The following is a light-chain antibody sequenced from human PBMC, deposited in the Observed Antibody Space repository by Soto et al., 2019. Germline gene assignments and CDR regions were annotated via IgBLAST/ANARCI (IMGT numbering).Light chain of an antibody. CDR2: KAS. V-gene: IGKV1-5*03. J-gene: IGKJ4*01. Sequence: DIQMTQSPSTLSASVGDRVAITCRASQSISAWLAWYQQKPGKAPRLLIYKASTLEIGVPSRFSGSGSGTEFTLTISSLQADDFATYFCQQYDDYPLTFGGGTKVDIK. CDR3: QQYDDYPLT. CDR1: QSISAW.